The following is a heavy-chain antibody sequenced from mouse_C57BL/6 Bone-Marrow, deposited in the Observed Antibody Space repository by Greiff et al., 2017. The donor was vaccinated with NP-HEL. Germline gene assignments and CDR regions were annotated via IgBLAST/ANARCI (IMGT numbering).Heavy chain of an antibody. V-gene: IGHV3-6*01. CDR1: GYSITSGYY. CDR2: ISYDGSN. Sequence: EVHLVESGPGLVKPSQSLSLTCSVTGYSITSGYYWNWIRQFPGNKLEWMGYISYDGSNNYNPSLKNRISITRDTSTNQFFLKLNSVTTEDTATYYCARETTVVATGYWYFDVWGTGTTVTVSS. J-gene: IGHJ1*03. D-gene: IGHD1-1*01. CDR3: ARETTVVATGYWYFDV.